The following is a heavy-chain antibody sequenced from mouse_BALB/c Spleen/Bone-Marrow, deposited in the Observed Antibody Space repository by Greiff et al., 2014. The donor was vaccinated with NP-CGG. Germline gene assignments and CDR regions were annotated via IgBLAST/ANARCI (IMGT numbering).Heavy chain of an antibody. D-gene: IGHD1-2*01. J-gene: IGHJ4*01. Sequence: VKLVESGPGLVAPSQSLSITCTVSGFSLTSYGVHWVRQPPGKGLEWLGVIWADGSTNYNSALMSRLGIRKDNSKSQVFLKMNSLQTDDTAMYYCARITTATGAMDYWGQGTSVTVSS. CDR2: IWADGST. CDR3: ARITTATGAMDY. CDR1: GFSLTSYG. V-gene: IGHV2-9*02.